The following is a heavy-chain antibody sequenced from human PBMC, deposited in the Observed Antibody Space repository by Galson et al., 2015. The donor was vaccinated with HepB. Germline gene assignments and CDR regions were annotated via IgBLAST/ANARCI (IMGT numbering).Heavy chain of an antibody. V-gene: IGHV1-2*02. CDR3: ARGHYDFWSGYGNYFDY. Sequence: SVKVSCKASGYTFSEYYLHWVRQAPGQGLEWMGWIAPDSGGTKYAQKLEGRVTMTRDTSISTAYMELSSLTSDHTAVYYCARGHYDFWSGYGNYFDYWGQGTLVTVSS. J-gene: IGHJ4*02. D-gene: IGHD3-3*01. CDR1: GYTFSEYY. CDR2: IAPDSGGT.